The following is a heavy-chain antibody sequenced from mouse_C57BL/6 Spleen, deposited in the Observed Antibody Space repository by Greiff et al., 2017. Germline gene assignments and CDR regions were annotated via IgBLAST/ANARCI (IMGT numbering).Heavy chain of an antibody. V-gene: IGHV2-5*01. CDR1: GFSLTSYG. Sequence: QVQLQQSGPGLVQPSQSLSITCTVSGFSLTSYGVHWVRQSPGKGLEWLGVIWRGGSTDYNAAFMSRLSITKDNSKSQVFFKMNSLQADDTAIYYCAKTSDYYGSSYYFDYWGQGTTLTVSS. CDR3: AKTSDYYGSSYYFDY. J-gene: IGHJ2*01. CDR2: IWRGGST. D-gene: IGHD1-1*01.